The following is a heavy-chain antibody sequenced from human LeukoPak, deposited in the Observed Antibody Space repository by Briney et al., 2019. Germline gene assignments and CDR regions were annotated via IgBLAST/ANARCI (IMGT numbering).Heavy chain of an antibody. D-gene: IGHD5-24*01. V-gene: IGHV3-23*01. CDR3: AKRDGYIYYFDY. CDR2: ISGSGGST. Sequence: PGGSLRLSCAASGFTFSSYGMHWVRQAPGKGLEWVSAISGSGGSTYYADSVKGRFTISRDNSKNTLYLQMNSLRAEDTAVYYCAKRDGYIYYFDYWGQGTLVTVSS. CDR1: GFTFSSYG. J-gene: IGHJ4*02.